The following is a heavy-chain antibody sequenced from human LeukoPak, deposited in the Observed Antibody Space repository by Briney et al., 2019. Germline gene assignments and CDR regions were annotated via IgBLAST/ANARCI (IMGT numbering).Heavy chain of an antibody. J-gene: IGHJ2*01. D-gene: IGHD4-23*01. Sequence: PSQTLSLTCTVSGGSISSGDYYWSWIRQPPGKGLEWIGYIYYSGSTYYNPSLKSRVTISVDTSKNQFSLKLNSVTAADTAVYYCAREETVPTPTYWYFDLWGRGTLVTVSS. CDR3: AREETVPTPTYWYFDL. CDR1: GGSISSGDYY. CDR2: IYYSGST. V-gene: IGHV4-30-4*01.